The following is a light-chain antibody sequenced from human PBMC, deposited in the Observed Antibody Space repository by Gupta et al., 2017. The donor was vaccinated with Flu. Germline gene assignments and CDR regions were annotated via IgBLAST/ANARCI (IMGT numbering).Light chain of an antibody. CDR1: QGIRHD. CDR2: AAS. V-gene: IGKV1-17*01. Sequence: DIQMTPSPSSLSAFVGDRVTISCRASQGIRHDLAWYQQKPGKAPKRLIYAASSVQSGVPSRFSGSRSGTEFTLTISSLQPEDSATYYCLQHNTCPWGTFGGGTKVEIK. CDR3: LQHNTCPWGT. J-gene: IGKJ4*01.